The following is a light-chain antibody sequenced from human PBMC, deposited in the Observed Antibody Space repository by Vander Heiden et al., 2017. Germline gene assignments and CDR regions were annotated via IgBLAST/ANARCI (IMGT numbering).Light chain of an antibody. Sequence: QSVLTQPPSVSAAPGQRVTISCTGSSSNIGAGYDVHWYQQLPGTAPKLLIYGNSNRPSGVPDRFSGSKSGTSASLATTGLQAEDEADYYCHSYDSSMSGSGVFGGGTKLTVL. V-gene: IGLV1-40*01. CDR2: GNS. CDR1: SSNIGAGYD. J-gene: IGLJ3*02. CDR3: HSYDSSMSGSGV.